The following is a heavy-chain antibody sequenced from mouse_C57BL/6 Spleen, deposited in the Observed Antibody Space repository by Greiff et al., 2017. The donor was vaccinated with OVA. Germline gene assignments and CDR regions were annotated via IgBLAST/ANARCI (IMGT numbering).Heavy chain of an antibody. J-gene: IGHJ4*01. Sequence: QVQLQQPGAELVKPGASVKLSCKASGYTFTSYWMHWVKQRPGHGLEWIGEMLPGSGSTNYNEKFKGKATFTADTSSNTAYMQLSSLTTEDSAIYYCAREGKLFGYDGTMDYWGQGTSVTVSS. CDR3: AREGKLFGYDGTMDY. CDR1: GYTFTSYW. CDR2: MLPGSGST. D-gene: IGHD2-2*01. V-gene: IGHV1-9*01.